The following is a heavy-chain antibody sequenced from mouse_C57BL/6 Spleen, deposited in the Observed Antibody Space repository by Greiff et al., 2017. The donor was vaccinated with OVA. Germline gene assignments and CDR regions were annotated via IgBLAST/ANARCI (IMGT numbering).Heavy chain of an antibody. Sequence: EVKVEESGGGLVKPGGSLKLSCAASGFTFSSYAMSWVRQTPEKRLEWVATISDGGSYTYYPDNVKGRFTISRDNAKNNLYLQMSHLKSEDTAMYYCARGKPLTGTLFAYWGQGTLVTVSA. D-gene: IGHD4-1*01. CDR1: GFTFSSYA. CDR2: ISDGGSYT. CDR3: ARGKPLTGTLFAY. J-gene: IGHJ3*01. V-gene: IGHV5-4*03.